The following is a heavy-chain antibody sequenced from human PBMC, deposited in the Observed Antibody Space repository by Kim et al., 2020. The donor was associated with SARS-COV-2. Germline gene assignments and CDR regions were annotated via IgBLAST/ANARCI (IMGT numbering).Heavy chain of an antibody. J-gene: IGHJ4*02. Sequence: INARKFQGRCTMTEDTSTDTAYMELSSLRSEDTAVYYCATDPTRWYYFDYWGQGTLVTVSS. CDR3: ATDPTRWYYFDY. V-gene: IGHV1-24*01. D-gene: IGHD6-13*01.